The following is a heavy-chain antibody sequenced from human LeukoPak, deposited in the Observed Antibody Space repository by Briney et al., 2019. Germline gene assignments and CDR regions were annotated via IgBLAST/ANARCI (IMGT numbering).Heavy chain of an antibody. D-gene: IGHD3-22*01. CDR1: GYTFTGYY. CDR3: ARGLQGPYSSGYFDDY. J-gene: IGHJ4*02. Sequence: ASVKVSCKASGYTFTGYYMHWVRQAPGQGLEWMGWINPNSGGTNYAQKFQGRVTMTRDTSISTAYMELSRLRSDDTAVYYCARGLQGPYSSGYFDDYWGQGTLVTVSS. V-gene: IGHV1-2*02. CDR2: INPNSGGT.